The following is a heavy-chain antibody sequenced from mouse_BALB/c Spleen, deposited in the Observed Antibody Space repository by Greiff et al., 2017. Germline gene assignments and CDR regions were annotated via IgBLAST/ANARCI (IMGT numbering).Heavy chain of an antibody. J-gene: IGHJ4*01. Sequence: QVQLQQSGPELVKPGASVKMSCKASGYTFTSYYIHWVKQRPGQGLEWIGWIYPGDGSTKYNEKFKGKTTLTADKSSSTAYMLLSSLTSEDSAIYFFSSGDYGSSYVEAMDYWGQGTSVTVSS. V-gene: IGHV1S56*01. CDR2: IYPGDGST. CDR1: GYTFTSYY. CDR3: SSGDYGSSYVEAMDY. D-gene: IGHD1-1*01.